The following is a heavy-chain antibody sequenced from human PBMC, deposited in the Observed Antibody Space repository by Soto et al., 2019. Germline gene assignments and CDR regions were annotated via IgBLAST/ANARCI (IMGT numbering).Heavy chain of an antibody. J-gene: IGHJ5*01. Sequence: GGSLRLSCAASGFRFRTRAMSWVRQAPGKGLEWVASIRPGGDSTYYADPVKGRFAVSRDNSNVTLYLQMDSLRVEDTAIYYCTTHEEGAPWAGGFDSWGQGTLVTVSS. CDR3: TTHEEGAPWAGGFDS. D-gene: IGHD1-26*01. CDR2: IRPGGDST. CDR1: GFRFRTRA. V-gene: IGHV3-23*01.